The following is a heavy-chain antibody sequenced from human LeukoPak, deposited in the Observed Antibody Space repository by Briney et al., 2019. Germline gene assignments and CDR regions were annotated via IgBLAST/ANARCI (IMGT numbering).Heavy chain of an antibody. CDR3: AKLKGVDYDFWSGLIGY. Sequence: RRSLTLSCAASGFTFSSYAMSWVRQAPGTGLEWVAGISGSGGSTYYADSVKGRFTISRDNSKNTLYLQMNSLRAGDTAVYYCAKLKGVDYDFWSGLIGYWGQGTLVTVSS. V-gene: IGHV3-23*01. J-gene: IGHJ4*02. D-gene: IGHD3-3*01. CDR2: ISGSGGST. CDR1: GFTFSSYA.